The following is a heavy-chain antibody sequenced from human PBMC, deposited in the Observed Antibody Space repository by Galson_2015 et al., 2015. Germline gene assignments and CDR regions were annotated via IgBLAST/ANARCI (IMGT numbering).Heavy chain of an antibody. CDR1: GGSISSSNYY. Sequence: ETLSLTCTVSGGSISSSNYYWAWIRQPPGKGLEWIASIYYSGSTYYNPSLKSRVTISVDTSKSQFSLKVTSVTAADTAVYYCARQGTYCSGACYANDYWGQGTLVTVS. D-gene: IGHD2-21*02. J-gene: IGHJ4*02. V-gene: IGHV4-39*01. CDR2: IYYSGST. CDR3: ARQGTYCSGACYANDY.